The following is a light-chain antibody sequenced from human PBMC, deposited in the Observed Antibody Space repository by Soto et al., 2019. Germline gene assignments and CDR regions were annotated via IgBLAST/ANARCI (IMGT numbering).Light chain of an antibody. Sequence: QSALTQPPSASGTPGQRVTISCSGSSSNIGSNFVYWYQQVPGTAPKLLIYRNNQRPSGVPDRFSGSKSGTSASLAISGLRSEDEADYYCAAWDDSRLWVFGGGTKLTVL. CDR2: RNN. J-gene: IGLJ3*02. V-gene: IGLV1-47*01. CDR1: SSNIGSNF. CDR3: AAWDDSRLWV.